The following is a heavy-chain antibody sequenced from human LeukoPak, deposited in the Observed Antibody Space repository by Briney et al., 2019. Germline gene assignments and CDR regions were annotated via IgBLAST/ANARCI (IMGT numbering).Heavy chain of an antibody. Sequence: ASVKVSCKASGYTFTGYYMHWVRQAPGQGLEWMGIINPSGGGTGYAQKFQGRVTMTRDKSTSTIYMELSSLRSEDTAVYYCARGNYSDTIGYLFDYWGQGTLVTVSS. D-gene: IGHD3-22*01. CDR1: GYTFTGYY. CDR2: INPSGGGT. CDR3: ARGNYSDTIGYLFDY. J-gene: IGHJ4*02. V-gene: IGHV1-46*01.